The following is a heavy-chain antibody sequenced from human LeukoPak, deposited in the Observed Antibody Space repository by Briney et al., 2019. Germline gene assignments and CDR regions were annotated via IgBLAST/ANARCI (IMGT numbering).Heavy chain of an antibody. Sequence: SETLSLTCTVSGGSISTGREYWSWIRQPAGKGLEWIGRVYATGSTNYSPSLKSRATISLDPSKNQFSLKLSSVTAADTAMYYCASQSPGSFYFGYWGQGTLVTVSS. CDR3: ASQSPGSFYFGY. V-gene: IGHV4-61*02. CDR2: VYATGST. J-gene: IGHJ4*02. D-gene: IGHD2-15*01. CDR1: GGSISTGREY.